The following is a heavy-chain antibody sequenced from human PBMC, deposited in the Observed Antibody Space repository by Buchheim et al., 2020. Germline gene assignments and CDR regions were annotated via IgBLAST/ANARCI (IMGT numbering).Heavy chain of an antibody. D-gene: IGHD3-16*02. CDR1: GASISPGDYY. CDR3: ARGYNYVRGSYRYFDY. CDR2: FYYSGTT. J-gene: IGHJ4*02. Sequence: QVQLQESGPGLVKPSQTLSLTCTVSGASISPGDYYCSWIRQPPAKVLEWIGYFYYSGTTYYNPSLKSRVTISLDTSKNVLSLKLSSVTAADTAVYYCARGYNYVRGSYRYFDYWGQGTL. V-gene: IGHV4-30-4*01.